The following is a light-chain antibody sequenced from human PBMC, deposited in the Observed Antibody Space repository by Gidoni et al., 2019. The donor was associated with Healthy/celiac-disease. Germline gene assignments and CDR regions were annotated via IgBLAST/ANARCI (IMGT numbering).Light chain of an antibody. CDR1: NIGSKS. J-gene: IGLJ2*01. CDR3: QVWDSTSGVV. V-gene: IGLV3-21*04. CDR2: YDS. Sequence: SYVLTQPPSVSVAPGKTARITCGGNNIGSKSVHWYQQKPGQAPVLVIYYDSDRPSGIPERFSGSNTGNTATLTISRVEAGDEADYYGQVWDSTSGVVFGGGTKLTVL.